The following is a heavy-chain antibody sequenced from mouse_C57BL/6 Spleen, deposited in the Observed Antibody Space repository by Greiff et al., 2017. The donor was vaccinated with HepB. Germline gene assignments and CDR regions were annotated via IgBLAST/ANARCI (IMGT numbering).Heavy chain of an antibody. CDR2: IDPEDGDT. D-gene: IGHD1-1*01. J-gene: IGHJ1*03. CDR3: TRGGGITTVVENFDV. Sequence: EVQLQQSGAELVRPGASVKLSYYMHWVKQRPEQGLEWIGRIDPEDGDTEYAPKFQGKATMTADTSSNTAYLQLSSLTSEDTAVYYCTRGGGITTVVENFDVWGTGTTVTVSS. V-gene: IGHV14-1*01. CDR1: Y.